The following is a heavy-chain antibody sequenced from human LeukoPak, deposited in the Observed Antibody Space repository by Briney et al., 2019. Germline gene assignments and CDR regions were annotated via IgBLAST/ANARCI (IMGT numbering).Heavy chain of an antibody. CDR2: IYYSGST. J-gene: IGHJ4*02. D-gene: IGHD2-15*01. V-gene: IGHV4-39*07. Sequence: PSETLSLTCTVSGGSISNGDDYWGWIRQPPGKGLEWIGSIYYSGSTYYNPSLKSRVTISVDTSKNQFSLKLSSVTAADTAVYYCARVAVGKGYLFDYWGQGTLVTVSS. CDR1: GGSISNGDDY. CDR3: ARVAVGKGYLFDY.